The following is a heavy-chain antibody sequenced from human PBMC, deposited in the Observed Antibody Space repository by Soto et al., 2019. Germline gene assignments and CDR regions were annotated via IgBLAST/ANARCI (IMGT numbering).Heavy chain of an antibody. Sequence: PGESLRLSCADSGFTLSSYAMSWVRQAPGKGLEWGSAISGSGGSTYYADSVKGRFTISRDNSKNTLYLQMNSLRAEDTAVYYCAKDPLVGATTKVPDYWGQGTLVTVSS. D-gene: IGHD1-26*01. CDR3: AKDPLVGATTKVPDY. CDR2: ISGSGGST. V-gene: IGHV3-23*01. CDR1: GFTLSSYA. J-gene: IGHJ4*02.